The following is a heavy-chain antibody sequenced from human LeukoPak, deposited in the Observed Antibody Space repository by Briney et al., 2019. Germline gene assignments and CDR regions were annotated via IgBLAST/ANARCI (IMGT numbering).Heavy chain of an antibody. J-gene: IGHJ4*02. Sequence: GGSLRLSCAASGFTFSSYAMSWVRQAPGKGLEWVSAISGSGGSTYYADSVKGRFTISRDNSKNTLYLQMNSLRAEDTAVYCCAKALYDYVWGSYRPGDYWGQGTLVTVSS. V-gene: IGHV3-23*01. D-gene: IGHD3-16*02. CDR3: AKALYDYVWGSYRPGDY. CDR2: ISGSGGST. CDR1: GFTFSSYA.